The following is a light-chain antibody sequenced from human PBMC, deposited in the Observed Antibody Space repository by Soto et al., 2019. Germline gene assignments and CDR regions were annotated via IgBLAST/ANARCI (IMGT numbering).Light chain of an antibody. CDR1: SSDVGGYNH. Sequence: QSALTQPRSVSGSPGQSVTISCTGTSSDVGGYNHVSWYQQHPGKAPKLVIYDVSKRPSGVPDRFSGSKSGNTASLTISGLQAEDEADYYCCSYAGNSLWVFGGGTKLTVL. V-gene: IGLV2-11*01. J-gene: IGLJ3*02. CDR2: DVS. CDR3: CSYAGNSLWV.